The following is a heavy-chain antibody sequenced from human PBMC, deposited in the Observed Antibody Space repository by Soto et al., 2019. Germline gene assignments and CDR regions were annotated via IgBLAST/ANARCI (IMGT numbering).Heavy chain of an antibody. D-gene: IGHD3-3*01. J-gene: IGHJ3*02. Sequence: SETLSLTCTVSGGSISSGGYYWSWIRQHPGKGLEWIGYIYYSGSTYYNPSLKSRVTISVDTSKNQFSLKLSSVTAADTAVYYCARVPFRAYYDFWSGTLEIPPHLDAFDIWGQGTMVPV. V-gene: IGHV4-31*03. CDR2: IYYSGST. CDR1: GGSISSGGYY. CDR3: ARVPFRAYYDFWSGTLEIPPHLDAFDI.